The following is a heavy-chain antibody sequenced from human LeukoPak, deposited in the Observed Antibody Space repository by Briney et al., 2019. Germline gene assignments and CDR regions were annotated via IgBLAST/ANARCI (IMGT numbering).Heavy chain of an antibody. D-gene: IGHD3-22*01. J-gene: IGHJ4*02. Sequence: SETLSLTCAVYGGSFSGYYWSWIRQPPGKGLEWIGEINHSGSTNYNPSLKSRVTISVDTSKNQFSLKLSSVTAADTAVYYCARDRYYYDSSGYIRFDYWGQGTLVTVSS. CDR1: GGSFSGYY. CDR2: INHSGST. V-gene: IGHV4-34*01. CDR3: ARDRYYYDSSGYIRFDY.